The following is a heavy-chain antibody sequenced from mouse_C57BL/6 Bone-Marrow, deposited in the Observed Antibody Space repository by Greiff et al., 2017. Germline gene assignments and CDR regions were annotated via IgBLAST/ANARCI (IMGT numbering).Heavy chain of an antibody. Sequence: VQLKESGAELVRPGASVKLSCTASGFNIKDDYMHWVKQRPEQGLEWIGWIDPENGDTEYASKFQGKATITADTTSNTAYLQLSSLTSEDTAVYYCTTVVHYWGQGTTLTVSS. CDR1: GFNIKDDY. CDR3: TTVVHY. CDR2: IDPENGDT. D-gene: IGHD1-1*01. V-gene: IGHV14-4*01. J-gene: IGHJ2*01.